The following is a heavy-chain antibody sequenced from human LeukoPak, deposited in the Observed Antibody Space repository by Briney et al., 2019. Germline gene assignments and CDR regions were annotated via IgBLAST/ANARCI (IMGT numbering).Heavy chain of an antibody. V-gene: IGHV3-21*01. D-gene: IGHD6-6*01. J-gene: IGHJ4*02. CDR2: ISSSSSYI. Sequence: GGSLRLSCAASGFTFSRYSMNWVRQAPGKGLEWASSISSSSSYIYYADSVKGRFTISRDNAKNSLYLQMNSLRAEDTAVYYCARDKSAARGYYFDYWGQGTLVTVSS. CDR1: GFTFSRYS. CDR3: ARDKSAARGYYFDY.